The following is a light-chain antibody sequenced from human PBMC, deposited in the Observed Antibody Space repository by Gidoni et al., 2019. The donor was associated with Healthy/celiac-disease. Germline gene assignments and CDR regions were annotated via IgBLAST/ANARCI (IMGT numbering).Light chain of an antibody. Sequence: DIQMTQSPSSLSASVGDRVTITCRASQSISSYLNWYQQKPGKAPKLLIYAASSVHSGVPSMFSGSGSGTDFTLTISSLQPEDFATYYCQQSYSTPLTFXGXTKVEIK. CDR3: QQSYSTPLT. CDR2: AAS. V-gene: IGKV1-39*01. CDR1: QSISSY. J-gene: IGKJ4*01.